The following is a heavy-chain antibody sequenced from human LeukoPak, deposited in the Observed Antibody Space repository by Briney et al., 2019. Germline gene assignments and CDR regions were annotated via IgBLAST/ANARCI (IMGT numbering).Heavy chain of an antibody. Sequence: SVTVSFTASGGTFSSYAISWVRQAPGQGLEWMGRIIPILGIANYAQKFQGRVTITADKSTGTAYMELSSLRSEDTAVYYCARTGDYPPGEDYWGQGTLVTVSS. CDR2: IIPILGIA. CDR3: ARTGDYPPGEDY. J-gene: IGHJ4*02. V-gene: IGHV1-69*04. CDR1: GGTFSSYA. D-gene: IGHD4-17*01.